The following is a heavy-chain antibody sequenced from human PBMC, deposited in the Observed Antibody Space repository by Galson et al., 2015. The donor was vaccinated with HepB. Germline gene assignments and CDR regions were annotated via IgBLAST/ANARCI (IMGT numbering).Heavy chain of an antibody. D-gene: IGHD6-19*01. CDR1: GFTFSSYA. V-gene: IGHV3-30*04. CDR3: ARDAYSSGWFQIDY. Sequence: SLRLSCAASGFTFSSYAMHWVRQAPGKGLEWVAVISYDGSNKYNADSVKGRFTISRDNSKNTLYLQMSSLRDDDTAVYYCARDAYSSGWFQIDYWGQGTLVTVSS. J-gene: IGHJ4*02. CDR2: ISYDGSNK.